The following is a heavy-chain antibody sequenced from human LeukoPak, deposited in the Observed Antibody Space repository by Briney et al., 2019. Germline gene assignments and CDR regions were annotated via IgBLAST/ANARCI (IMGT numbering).Heavy chain of an antibody. Sequence: SETLSLTCTVSGGSISSYYWSWIRQPPGKGLEWLGYSYYSGSTNYNPSLKSRVTISVDTSKNQFSLKLSSVTAADTAVYYCARGGLNYYDSSGYYYVGAFDIWGQGTMVTVSS. CDR2: SYYSGST. CDR1: GGSISSYY. CDR3: ARGGLNYYDSSGYYYVGAFDI. D-gene: IGHD3-22*01. V-gene: IGHV4-59*01. J-gene: IGHJ3*02.